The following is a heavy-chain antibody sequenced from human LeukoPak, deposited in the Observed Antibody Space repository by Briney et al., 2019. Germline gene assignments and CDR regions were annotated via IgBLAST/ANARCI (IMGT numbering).Heavy chain of an antibody. CDR2: IYYSGST. V-gene: IGHV4-39*01. Sequence: SETLSLTCTVSGGSLSSSSYYWGWIRQPPGKGLEWIGSIYYSGSTYYNPSLKSRVTISVDTSKNQFSLKLSSVTAADTAVYYCARLHDYVWGSYRAYYFDYWGQGTLVTVSS. CDR1: GGSLSSSSYY. CDR3: ARLHDYVWGSYRAYYFDY. J-gene: IGHJ4*02. D-gene: IGHD3-16*02.